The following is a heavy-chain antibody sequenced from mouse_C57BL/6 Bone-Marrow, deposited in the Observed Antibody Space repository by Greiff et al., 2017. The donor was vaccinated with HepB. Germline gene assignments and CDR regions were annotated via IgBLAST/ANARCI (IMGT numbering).Heavy chain of an antibody. V-gene: IGHV1-80*01. Sequence: QVHVKQSGAELVKPGASVKISCKASGYAFSSYWMNWVKQRPGKGLEWIGQIYPGDGDTNYNGKFKGKATLTADKSSSTAYMQLSSLTSEDSAVYFCARYYGSSYWYFDVWGTGTTVTVSS. CDR2: IYPGDGDT. CDR1: GYAFSSYW. J-gene: IGHJ1*03. D-gene: IGHD1-1*01. CDR3: ARYYGSSYWYFDV.